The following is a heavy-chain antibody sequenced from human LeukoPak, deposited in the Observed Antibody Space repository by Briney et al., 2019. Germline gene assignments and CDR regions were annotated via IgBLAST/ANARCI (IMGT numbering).Heavy chain of an antibody. CDR3: AREEETEGGAFDI. CDR1: GGSISSYY. V-gene: IGHV4-59*01. J-gene: IGHJ3*02. D-gene: IGHD2-15*01. CDR2: IYYSGST. Sequence: SETLSLTCTVSGGSISSYYWSWIRQPPGKGLEWIGYIYYSGSTNYNPSLKSRVTISVDTSKNQFSLKLSSVTAADTAVYYCAREEETEGGAFDIWGQGTMVTVSS.